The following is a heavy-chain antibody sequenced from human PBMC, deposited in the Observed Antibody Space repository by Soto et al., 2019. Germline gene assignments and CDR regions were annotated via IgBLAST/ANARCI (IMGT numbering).Heavy chain of an antibody. Sequence: QVQLVQSGAEVKKPGASVKVSCKASGYSFSSYDIHWVRQATGQGLEWMGWVNPNSANTGYAQRFQGRVTMTRDTSKSTAYMELNSLTSEDTAMYYCARAYGAASFDFWGQGTLLTASS. CDR1: GYSFSSYD. V-gene: IGHV1-8*01. J-gene: IGHJ5*01. CDR2: VNPNSANT. CDR3: ARAYGAASFDF. D-gene: IGHD3-10*01.